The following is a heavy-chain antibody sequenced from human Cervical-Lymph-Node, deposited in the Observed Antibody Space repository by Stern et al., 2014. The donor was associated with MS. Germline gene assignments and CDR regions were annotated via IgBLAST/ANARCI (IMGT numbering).Heavy chain of an antibody. J-gene: IGHJ6*02. CDR2: IIPIFATH. V-gene: IGHV1-69*01. Sequence: QVQLVESGAEVKKPGSSVKVSCKVFGGTFSSQAINWVRQAPGQGLEWVGGIIPIFATHNYAPKVQDRVTITADGSTSTAYMDLSSLRSEDTAVYYCATVTTVTVGSMDVWGQGTTVTVSS. D-gene: IGHD4-17*01. CDR3: ATVTTVTVGSMDV. CDR1: GGTFSSQA.